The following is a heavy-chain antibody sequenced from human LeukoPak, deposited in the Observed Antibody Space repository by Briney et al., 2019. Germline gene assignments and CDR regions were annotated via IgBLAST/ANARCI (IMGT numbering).Heavy chain of an antibody. CDR2: INPKSGAT. J-gene: IGHJ4*02. Sequence: ASVKVSCKASGYTFTGYYIHWVRQAPGQGLEWMGWINPKSGATKYAQKFQGRVTMTRDRPISTAYMELSRLRSEDTAVYYCARAPSGYPPDYWGQGTLVTVSS. D-gene: IGHD3-22*01. CDR1: GYTFTGYY. V-gene: IGHV1-2*02. CDR3: ARAPSGYPPDY.